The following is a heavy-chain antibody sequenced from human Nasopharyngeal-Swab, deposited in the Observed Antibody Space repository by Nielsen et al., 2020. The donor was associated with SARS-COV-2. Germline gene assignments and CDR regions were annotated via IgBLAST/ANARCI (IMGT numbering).Heavy chain of an antibody. CDR2: ITGGADST. Sequence: GESLKISCSASGFTFSTCTMNWVRQAPGKGLEWVSLITGGADSTYYADSVKGRFTISRDNSRNTVYLHMNSLRADDTAIYYCAKDLVPDGHNDFDYWGQGTLVTVSS. CDR1: GFTFSTCT. J-gene: IGHJ4*01. D-gene: IGHD1-1*01. V-gene: IGHV3-23*01. CDR3: AKDLVPDGHNDFDY.